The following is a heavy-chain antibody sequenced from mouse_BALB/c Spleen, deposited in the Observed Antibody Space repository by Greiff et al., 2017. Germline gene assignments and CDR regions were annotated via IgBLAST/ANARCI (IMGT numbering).Heavy chain of an antibody. D-gene: IGHD2-14*01. CDR3: ARKGYYRYDGFAY. Sequence: QVQLQQSGAELMKPGASVKISCKATGYTFSSYWIEWVKQRPGHGLEWIGEILPGSGSTNYNEKFKGKATFTADTSSNTAYMQLSSLTSEDSAVYYCARKGYYRYDGFAYWGQGTLVTVS. J-gene: IGHJ3*01. V-gene: IGHV1-9*01. CDR2: ILPGSGST. CDR1: GYTFSSYW.